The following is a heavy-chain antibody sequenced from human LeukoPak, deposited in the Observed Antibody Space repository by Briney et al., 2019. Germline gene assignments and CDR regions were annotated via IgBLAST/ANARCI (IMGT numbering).Heavy chain of an antibody. D-gene: IGHD3-16*01. V-gene: IGHV3-23*01. Sequence: GGSLRLSCAASGFTFSSYGMSWVRQAPGKGLEWVSAISGSGGSTYYADSVKGRFTVSRDNSKNTLYLQMNSLRAEDTGVYYCAKDQMMGSRYWGQGTLVTVSS. CDR2: ISGSGGST. CDR3: AKDQMMGSRY. CDR1: GFTFSSYG. J-gene: IGHJ4*02.